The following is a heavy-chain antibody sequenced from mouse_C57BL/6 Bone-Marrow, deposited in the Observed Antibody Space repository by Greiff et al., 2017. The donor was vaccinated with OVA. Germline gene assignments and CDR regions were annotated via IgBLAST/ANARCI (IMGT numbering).Heavy chain of an antibody. V-gene: IGHV7-1*01. D-gene: IGHD1-1*01. J-gene: IGHJ4*01. CDR2: SRNKANDYTT. CDR3: ARDAGYYGPYAMDY. Sequence: EVQLMESGGGLVQSGRSLRLSCATSGFTFSDFYMEWVRQAPGKGLEWIAASRNKANDYTTEYSASVKGRFIVSRDTSQSILYLQMNALRAEDTAIYYCARDAGYYGPYAMDYWGQGTSVTVSS. CDR1: GFTFSDFY.